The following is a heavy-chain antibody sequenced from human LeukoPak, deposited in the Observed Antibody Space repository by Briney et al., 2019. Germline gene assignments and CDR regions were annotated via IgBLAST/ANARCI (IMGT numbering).Heavy chain of an antibody. CDR2: ITPTGGST. V-gene: IGHV1-46*01. Sequence: GASVKVSCKASGYTFTSYYMHWGRQSPGQGREWMGIITPTGGSTSYAQKFQGRVTMTRDTSTSTAYMELSSLRSEDTAVYYCATLDYFDYWGQGTLVTVSS. CDR3: ATLDYFDY. CDR1: GYTFTSYY. J-gene: IGHJ4*02.